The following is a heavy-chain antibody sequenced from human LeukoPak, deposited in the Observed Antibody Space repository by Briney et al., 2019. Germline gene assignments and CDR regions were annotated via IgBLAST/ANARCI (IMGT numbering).Heavy chain of an antibody. J-gene: IGHJ3*02. CDR2: ISGSGDST. D-gene: IGHD3-22*01. CDR3: AKGGMDYYDSSGYAGAFDI. CDR1: GFTFTSYA. V-gene: IGHV3-23*01. Sequence: SGGSLRLSCAASGFTFTSYAMSWVRQAPGKGLEWVSTISGSGDSTYYADSVKGRFTISRDNSKNTLFLQMNSLRAEDTAVYYCAKGGMDYYDSSGYAGAFDIWGQGTMVTVSS.